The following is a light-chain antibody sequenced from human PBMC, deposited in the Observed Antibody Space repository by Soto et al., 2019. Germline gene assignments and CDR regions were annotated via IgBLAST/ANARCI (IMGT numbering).Light chain of an antibody. J-gene: IGKJ2*01. CDR3: HQFGSSPPAFT. CDR1: QSVSTRY. V-gene: IGKV3-20*01. CDR2: GAS. Sequence: ESMLTQSPGTLSLSPGERATLSCRASQSVSTRYLAWYQQKPGQAHRLLIYGASIRATGIPDRFSGSGSGTEFTLTISRLEPEDFAVYYCHQFGSSPPAFTFGQGTKLEI.